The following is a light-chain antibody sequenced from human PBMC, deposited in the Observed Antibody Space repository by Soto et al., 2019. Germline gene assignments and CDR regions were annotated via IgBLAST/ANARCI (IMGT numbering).Light chain of an antibody. CDR1: QSISSW. Sequence: DLQMTQSPSTLSASVGDRVTITCWASQSISSWLAWYQQKPGKAPKLLIYKASSLESGVPSRFSGSGSGTEFTLTISSLQPDDFATYYCQQYNSYSRFTFGPGTKVDIK. V-gene: IGKV1-5*03. CDR2: KAS. CDR3: QQYNSYSRFT. J-gene: IGKJ3*01.